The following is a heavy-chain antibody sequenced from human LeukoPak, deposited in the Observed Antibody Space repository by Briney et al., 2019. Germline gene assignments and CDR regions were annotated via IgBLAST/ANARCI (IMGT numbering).Heavy chain of an antibody. J-gene: IGHJ6*02. V-gene: IGHV3-9*01. D-gene: IGHD3-10*01. CDR2: IMWRSGST. Sequence: PGGSLRLSCAASGFTFSDYYMSWIRQAPGKGLEWVAGIMWRSGSTGYGDSVKGRFTISRDNAKKSLYLQMNGLRVEDTAFYYCTKDLTPGGADVWGQGTTVTVSS. CDR1: GFTFSDYY. CDR3: TKDLTPGGADV.